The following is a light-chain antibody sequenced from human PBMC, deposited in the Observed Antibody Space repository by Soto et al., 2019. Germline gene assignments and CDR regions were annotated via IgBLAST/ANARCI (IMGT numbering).Light chain of an antibody. Sequence: EIVLTQSPVTLSLSPGERATLSCRASQRITNNFLAWFQQKAGLAPRLLIYGASTRASGVPDRFSGGGSGTDFVLTISRLEPEDVAVYYCKQYGRSPFTFGQGTKLQIK. CDR2: GAS. CDR3: KQYGRSPFT. CDR1: QRITNNF. J-gene: IGKJ2*01. V-gene: IGKV3-20*01.